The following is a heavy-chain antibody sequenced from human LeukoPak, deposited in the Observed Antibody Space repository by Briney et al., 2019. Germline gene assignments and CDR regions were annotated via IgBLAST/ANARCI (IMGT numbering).Heavy chain of an antibody. CDR2: ISGSGGST. J-gene: IGHJ4*02. V-gene: IGHV3-23*01. Sequence: ETLSLTCTVSGGSISSSSYYWGWIRQAPGKGLEWVSAISGSGGSTYYADSVKGRFTISRDNSKNTLYLQMNSLRAEDTAVYYCAKERGYCSSTSCSPFDYWGQGTLVTVSS. CDR1: GGSISSSSYY. CDR3: AKERGYCSSTSCSPFDY. D-gene: IGHD2-2*01.